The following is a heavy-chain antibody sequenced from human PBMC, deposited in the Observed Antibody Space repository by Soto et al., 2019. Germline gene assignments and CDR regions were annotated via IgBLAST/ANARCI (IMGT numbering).Heavy chain of an antibody. Sequence: QVQLQESGPGLVKPSETLSLTCTVSGGSIIDYYWSWIRQPPGKGLEWIGYIYYSGTTDYSPSLKSRVNISVDTSKNQFSLKLSSVTAADSAIYYCARQSGGYYYYGMDVWGQGTKVTVSS. CDR3: ARQSGGYYYYGMDV. CDR2: IYYSGTT. D-gene: IGHD1-26*01. V-gene: IGHV4-59*08. J-gene: IGHJ6*02. CDR1: GGSIIDYY.